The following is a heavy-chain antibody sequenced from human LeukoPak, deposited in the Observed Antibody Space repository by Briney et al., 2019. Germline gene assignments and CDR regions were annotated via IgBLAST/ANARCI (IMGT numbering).Heavy chain of an antibody. J-gene: IGHJ4*02. Sequence: ASVKVSCKASGYTFTAYYMHWVRQAPGQGLEWMEWINPNSRGTNYAQKFQGWVTMTRDTSISTAYMELSRLRSDDTAVYYCAREGPPFDYWGQGTLVTVSS. CDR1: GYTFTAYY. CDR2: INPNSRGT. V-gene: IGHV1-2*04. CDR3: AREGPPFDY.